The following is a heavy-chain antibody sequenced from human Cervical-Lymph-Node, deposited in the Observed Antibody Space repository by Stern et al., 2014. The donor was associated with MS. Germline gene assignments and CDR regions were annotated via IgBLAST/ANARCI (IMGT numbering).Heavy chain of an antibody. CDR3: VRAREGYYFDY. D-gene: IGHD2-21*01. J-gene: IGHJ4*02. Sequence: QITLKESGPALVKPTQTLTLTCTFSGFSLSTTGMCLSWIRQPPGKARVWLALLDWDGDKDYSTALKTRLTISKDTSKNQVVLTMTNMAPLDTATYFCVRAREGYYFDYWGQGIPVTVSS. CDR1: GFSLSTTGMC. V-gene: IGHV2-70*01. CDR2: LDWDGDK.